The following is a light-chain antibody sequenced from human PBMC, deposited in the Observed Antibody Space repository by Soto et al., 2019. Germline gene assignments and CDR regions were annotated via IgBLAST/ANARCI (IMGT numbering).Light chain of an antibody. CDR2: AAS. Sequence: DIQMTQAPSSVSASVGDRVTITCRASQGISSWVAWYQQKTGKAPKLLIYAASSLQSGVPSRFSGSGSGTDFTLTISSLEPEDFAVYYCQHYGSALFTFGPGTKVDVK. J-gene: IGKJ3*01. V-gene: IGKV1-12*01. CDR1: QGISSW. CDR3: QHYGSALFT.